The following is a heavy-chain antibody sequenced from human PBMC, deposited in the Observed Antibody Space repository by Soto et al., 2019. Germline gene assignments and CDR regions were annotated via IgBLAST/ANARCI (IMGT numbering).Heavy chain of an antibody. CDR3: ARDDVGLPGIAAAGYYYYGMDV. CDR2: ISSSSSYI. D-gene: IGHD6-13*01. V-gene: IGHV3-21*01. J-gene: IGHJ6*02. Sequence: GGSLRLSCAASGFTFSSYSMNWVRQAPGKGLEWVSSISSSSSYIYYADSVKGRFTISRDNAKNSLYLQMNSLRAEDTAVYYCARDDVGLPGIAAAGYYYYGMDVWGQGTTVTVSS. CDR1: GFTFSSYS.